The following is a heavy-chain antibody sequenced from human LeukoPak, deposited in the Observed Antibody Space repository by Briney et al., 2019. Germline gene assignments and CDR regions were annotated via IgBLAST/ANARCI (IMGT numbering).Heavy chain of an antibody. Sequence: SETLSLTCAVYGGSFSGYYWSWIRQPPGKGLEWIGEINHSGSTNYNPSLKSRVTISVDTSKNQFSLKLSSVTAADTAVYYCARDRYSIAAAGRGPDYWGQGTLVTVSS. J-gene: IGHJ4*02. CDR2: INHSGST. V-gene: IGHV4-34*01. CDR3: ARDRYSIAAAGRGPDY. D-gene: IGHD6-13*01. CDR1: GGSFSGYY.